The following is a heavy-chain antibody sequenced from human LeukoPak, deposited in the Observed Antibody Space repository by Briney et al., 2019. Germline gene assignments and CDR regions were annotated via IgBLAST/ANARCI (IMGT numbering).Heavy chain of an antibody. CDR3: ARDDGWEPFERMDV. D-gene: IGHD1-26*01. V-gene: IGHV1-46*01. CDR1: GYTFTSYY. J-gene: IGHJ6*03. CDR2: INPSGGST. Sequence: GASVKVSCKASGYTFTSYYMHWVRQAPGQGLEWMGIINPSGGSTSYAQKFQGRVTMTRDMSTSTVYMELSSLRAENTAVYYCARDDGWEPFERMDVWGKGTTVAVSS.